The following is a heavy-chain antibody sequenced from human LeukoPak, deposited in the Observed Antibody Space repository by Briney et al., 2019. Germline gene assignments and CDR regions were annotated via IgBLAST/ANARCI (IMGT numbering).Heavy chain of an antibody. D-gene: IGHD1-1*01. CDR1: GGSISSSNW. J-gene: IGHJ6*02. CDR3: ARRNDPYGLDV. CDR2: IYRSGST. Sequence: PSGTLSLTCAVSGGSISSSNWWSWVRQPPGKGLEWIGEIYRSGSTNYNPSLKSRVTISVDTSKNQFSLKLSSVTAADTAVYFCARRNDPYGLDVWGQGTTVTVSS. V-gene: IGHV4-4*02.